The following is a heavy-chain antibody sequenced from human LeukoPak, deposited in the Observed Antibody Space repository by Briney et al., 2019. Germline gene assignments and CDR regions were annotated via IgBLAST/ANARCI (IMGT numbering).Heavy chain of an antibody. CDR3: AKDGKRATPFDY. V-gene: IGHV1-2*02. D-gene: IGHD1-26*01. CDR2: INPNSGGT. Sequence: ASVKVSCKASGYTFTDYYMRWVRQAPGQGLEWMGWINPNSGGTNYAQKFQGRVTMTRDTSISTAYMELSSLRSDDTAVYFCAKDGKRATPFDYWGQGTLVTVSS. CDR1: GYTFTDYY. J-gene: IGHJ4*02.